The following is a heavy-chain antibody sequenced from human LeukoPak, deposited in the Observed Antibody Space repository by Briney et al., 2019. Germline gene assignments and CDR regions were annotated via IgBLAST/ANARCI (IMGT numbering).Heavy chain of an antibody. J-gene: IGHJ4*02. D-gene: IGHD3-10*01. Sequence: GGSLRLSCAASGFTFSSYSMNWVRQAPGKGLEWVSYISSSSSTIYYADSVKGRFTISRDNAKNSLYLQMNSLRAEDKAVYYCARVPLLWFGELWGDYFDYWGQGTLVTVSS. V-gene: IGHV3-48*01. CDR3: ARVPLLWFGELWGDYFDY. CDR2: ISSSSSTI. CDR1: GFTFSSYS.